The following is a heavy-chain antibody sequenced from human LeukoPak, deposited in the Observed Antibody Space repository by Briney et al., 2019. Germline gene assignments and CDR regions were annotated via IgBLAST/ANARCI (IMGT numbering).Heavy chain of an antibody. CDR3: ASQKGIAAAGDFDY. J-gene: IGHJ4*02. V-gene: IGHV1-2*02. CDR2: INPNSGGT. CDR1: GYTFTGYY. Sequence: EASVKVSCKASGYTFTGYYMHWVRQAPGQGLEWMGWINPNSGGTNYAQKFQGRVTMTRDTSISTAYMELSRLRSDDTAVYYCASQKGIAAAGDFDYWGQGTLVAVSS. D-gene: IGHD6-13*01.